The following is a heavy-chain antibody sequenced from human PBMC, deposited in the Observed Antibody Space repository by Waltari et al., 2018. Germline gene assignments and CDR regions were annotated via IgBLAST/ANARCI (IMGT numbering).Heavy chain of an antibody. V-gene: IGHV1-8*01. CDR3: ARDPASSSLKFDP. Sequence: QVQLVQSGAEVKKPGASVKVSCKASGYTFTSYDINWVRQATGQGLEWMGWMNPNSGNTGYGQKVKGRDTMTRNTSISTAYMGLSSMRAEDTAVYYCARDPASSSLKFDPWGQGTLVTVSS. D-gene: IGHD6-13*01. CDR1: GYTFTSYD. CDR2: MNPNSGNT. J-gene: IGHJ5*02.